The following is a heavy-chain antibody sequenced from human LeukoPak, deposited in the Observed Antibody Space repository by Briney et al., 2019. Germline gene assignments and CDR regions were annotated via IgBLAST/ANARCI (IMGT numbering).Heavy chain of an antibody. CDR3: ARVVANMGDAFDI. Sequence: SETLSLTCAVSGGSISSGGYSWSWIRQPPGKGLEWIGYIYHSGSTYYNPSLKSRVTISVDRSKNQFSLKLSFVTAADTAVYYCARVVANMGDAFDIWGQGTMVTVSS. CDR2: IYHSGST. V-gene: IGHV4-30-2*01. CDR1: GGSISSGGYS. J-gene: IGHJ3*02. D-gene: IGHD2/OR15-2a*01.